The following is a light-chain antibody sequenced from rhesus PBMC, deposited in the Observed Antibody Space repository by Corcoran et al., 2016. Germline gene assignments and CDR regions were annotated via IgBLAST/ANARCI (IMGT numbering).Light chain of an antibody. CDR1: QGISNN. CDR3: PHCYGILT. Sequence: DIQMTQSPSSLSASVGDRVTITGRASQGISNNLAWYQQKPGKVPKLLIYKESTLQSGFPSRFSGSGSGTECPLTISSLQPEDFATYYCPHCYGILTFGGGTKVEIK. V-gene: IGKV1-25*01. J-gene: IGKJ4*01. CDR2: KES.